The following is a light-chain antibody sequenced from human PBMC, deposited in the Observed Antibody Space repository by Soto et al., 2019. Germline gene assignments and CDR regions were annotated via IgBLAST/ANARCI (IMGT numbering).Light chain of an antibody. Sequence: QSVLTQPASVSGSPGQSSTISCTGTSSDVGSYNLVSWYQQHPGKAPKLMIYEVSKRPSGVSNRFSGSKSGNTASLTISGLQAEDEADYYCCSYAGSSTLGVFGGGTKLTVL. CDR3: CSYAGSSTLGV. V-gene: IGLV2-23*02. J-gene: IGLJ3*02. CDR1: SSDVGSYNL. CDR2: EVS.